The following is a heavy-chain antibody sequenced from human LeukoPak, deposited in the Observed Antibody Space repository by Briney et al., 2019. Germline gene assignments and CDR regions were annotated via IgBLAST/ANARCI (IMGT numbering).Heavy chain of an antibody. CDR2: IYYSGST. J-gene: IGHJ4*02. CDR1: GGSISSSSYY. CDR3: ARVKGGIVATPLDY. D-gene: IGHD5-12*01. Sequence: SETLSLTCTVSGGSISSSSYYWGWIRQPPGKGLEWIGSIYYSGSTYYNPSLKSRVTISVDTSKNQFSLKLSSVTAADTAVYYCARVKGGIVATPLDYWGQETLVTVSS. V-gene: IGHV4-39*01.